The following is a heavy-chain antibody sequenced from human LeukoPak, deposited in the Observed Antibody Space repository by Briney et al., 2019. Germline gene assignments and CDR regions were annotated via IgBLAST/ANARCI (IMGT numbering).Heavy chain of an antibody. V-gene: IGHV3-30*04. Sequence: GGSLRLSCAASGFSFGSYAMHWVRQAPGKGLEWVAAISYDGSKEYYADSVKGRFTISRDNSKNTLYLQMNSLRAEDTAVYYCARGWTYDKNSGYHYPFDNLGQGTMVTVSS. D-gene: IGHD3-22*01. CDR1: GFSFGSYA. CDR3: ARGWTYDKNSGYHYPFDN. J-gene: IGHJ3*02. CDR2: ISYDGSKE.